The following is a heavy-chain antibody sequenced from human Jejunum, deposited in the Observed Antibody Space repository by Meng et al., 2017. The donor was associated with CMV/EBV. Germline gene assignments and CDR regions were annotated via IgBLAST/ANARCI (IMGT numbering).Heavy chain of an antibody. CDR2: IYRGGTT. V-gene: IGHV3-53*01. CDR1: GFAVSTNY. J-gene: IGHJ4*02. CDR3: AKVAMIRGVVFDF. D-gene: IGHD3-10*01. Sequence: SGFAVSTNYMSWVRQAAGKGLGWVSVIYRGGTTYYADSVRGRFTISRDNSKNTLYRQMNSLRADDTAVYYCAKVAMIRGVVFDFWGQGTLVTVSS.